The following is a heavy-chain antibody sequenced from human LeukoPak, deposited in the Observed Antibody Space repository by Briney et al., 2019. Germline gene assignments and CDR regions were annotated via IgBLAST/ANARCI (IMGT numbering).Heavy chain of an antibody. Sequence: GGSLRLSCAASGFTFSSYVMHWVRQAPGKGLEWVAFIRYDGSNKYYADSVKGRFTISRDNAKNSLYLQMNSLRAEDTALYYCAKTLSVGYGAGFGYWGQGTLVTVSS. CDR2: IRYDGSNK. CDR3: AKTLSVGYGAGFGY. CDR1: GFTFSSYV. D-gene: IGHD5-12*01. J-gene: IGHJ4*02. V-gene: IGHV3-30*02.